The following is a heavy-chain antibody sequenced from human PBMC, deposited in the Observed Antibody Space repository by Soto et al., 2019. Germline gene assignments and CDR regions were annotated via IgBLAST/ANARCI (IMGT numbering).Heavy chain of an antibody. CDR1: GFTFSSYG. D-gene: IGHD2-2*01. J-gene: IGHJ6*02. V-gene: IGHV3-33*01. CDR3: ARERDIVVVPAANEHGMDV. CDR2: IWYDGSNK. Sequence: GGSLRLSCAASGFTFSSYGMHWVRQAPGKGLEWVAVIWYDGSNKYYADSVKGRFTISRDNSKNTLYLQMNSLRAEDTAVYYWARERDIVVVPAANEHGMDVWGQGTTVTVSS.